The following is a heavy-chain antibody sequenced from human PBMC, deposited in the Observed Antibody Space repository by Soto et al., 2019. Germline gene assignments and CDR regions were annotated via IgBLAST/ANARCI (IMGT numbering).Heavy chain of an antibody. D-gene: IGHD2-2*01. CDR2: ISGSGGGT. CDR3: VKAPFEIAARPAPMDY. CDR1: GFTFPSCA. Sequence: GGSLRLSCTASGFTFPSCAMSWVRQAPGKGLEWVSAISGSGGGTFYADSVKARFTISRDNSKNTLFLQMNSLTAEDTAVYFCVKAPFEIAARPAPMDYCGQGTLLSVSS. V-gene: IGHV3-23*01. J-gene: IGHJ4*02.